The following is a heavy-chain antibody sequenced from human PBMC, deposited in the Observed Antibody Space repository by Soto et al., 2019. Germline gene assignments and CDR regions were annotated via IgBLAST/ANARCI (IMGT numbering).Heavy chain of an antibody. J-gene: IGHJ4*02. CDR2: IYWDDER. Sequence: QITLKESGPTLVKPTQTLTLTCTFSGFSLSTSGVGVGWIRQPPGRAPDWLALIYWDDERRYSPSLNNRLTITKDTSKNQVVLTLTNMDPVDTAAYYCVRRTTAFGYWGQGTLVTVSS. D-gene: IGHD1-1*01. CDR1: GFSLSTSGVG. CDR3: VRRTTAFGY. V-gene: IGHV2-5*02.